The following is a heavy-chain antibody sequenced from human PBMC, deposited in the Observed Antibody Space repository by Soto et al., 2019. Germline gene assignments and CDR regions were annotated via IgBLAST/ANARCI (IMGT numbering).Heavy chain of an antibody. V-gene: IGHV1-69*06. CDR3: ASGRRPVALRYFAMDV. CDR1: GGTFSSYA. J-gene: IGHJ6*02. CDR2: IIPIFGTA. D-gene: IGHD3-9*01. Sequence: SVKVSCKASGGTFSSYASSWVRQAPGQGLKWMGGIIPIFGTANYAQKFQCRVTITADKTTSTAYMELSSLRSEDTAVYYWASGRRPVALRYFAMDVWGQGTTVTVSS.